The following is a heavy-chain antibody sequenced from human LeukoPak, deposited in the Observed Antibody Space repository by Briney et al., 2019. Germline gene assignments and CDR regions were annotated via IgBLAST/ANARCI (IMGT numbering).Heavy chain of an antibody. CDR3: AALYQDY. CDR1: GFTFCSNW. Sequence: GGSLRLSCAASGFTFCSNWMNWLRQAPGKGLEWVANIKQDESEKYYVDSVKGRFTISRDNAKNSLYLQMNSLRAEDTAMYYCAALYQDYWGQGTLVTVSS. V-gene: IGHV3-7*01. J-gene: IGHJ4*02. CDR2: IKQDESEK. D-gene: IGHD2-2*02.